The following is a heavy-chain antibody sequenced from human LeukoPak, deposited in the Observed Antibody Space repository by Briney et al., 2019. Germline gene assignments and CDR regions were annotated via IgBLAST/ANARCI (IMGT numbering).Heavy chain of an antibody. CDR1: GFTFNSAW. D-gene: IGHD5-12*01. CDR3: TTSRYAGFDY. J-gene: IGHJ4*02. V-gene: IGHV3-15*01. CDR2: IKSKIDGGTT. Sequence: GGSLRLSCAASGFTFNSAWMTWVRQAPGKGLEWVGRIKSKIDGGTTDYAAPVKGRFTISRDDSRRTLFLQMNSLKIEDTAVYYCTTSRYAGFDYWGQGTLVTVSS.